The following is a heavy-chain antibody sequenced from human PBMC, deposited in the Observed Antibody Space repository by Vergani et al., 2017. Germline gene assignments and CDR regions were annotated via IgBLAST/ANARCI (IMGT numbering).Heavy chain of an antibody. D-gene: IGHD3-3*01. J-gene: IGHJ4*02. CDR3: AGPNYEFWSIDY. Sequence: EVQLLEYGGGLVQPGGSLRLSCAASGFTFSSYWMSWVRQAPGKGLEWVANIKQDGSEKYYVDSVKGRFTISRDNAKNSLYRQMNSLRAEDTAVYYGAGPNYEFWSIDYWGQGTLVTVSS. V-gene: IGHV3-7*01. CDR1: GFTFSSYW. CDR2: IKQDGSEK.